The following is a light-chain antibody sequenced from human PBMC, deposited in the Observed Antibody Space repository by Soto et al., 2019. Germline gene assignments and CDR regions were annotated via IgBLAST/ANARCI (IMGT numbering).Light chain of an antibody. CDR1: NSRIGADYG. CDR2: STN. CDR3: QSYEISLSGYYV. Sequence: QCFLTQPPSVSSGPGQWVWFASPRSNSRIGADYGGCSYQQVTRTAPKPLIYSTNKRPSGAPDRVSGSKSGTSATLGITALQAEHEADYYRQSYEISLSGYYVFRTGTKVTV. J-gene: IGLJ1*01. V-gene: IGLV1-40*01.